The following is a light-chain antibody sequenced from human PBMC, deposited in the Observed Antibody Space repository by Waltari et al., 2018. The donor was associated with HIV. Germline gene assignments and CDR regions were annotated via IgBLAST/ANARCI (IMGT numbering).Light chain of an antibody. J-gene: IGLJ2*01. Sequence: QSALTQPPSVSGFPGQSVTISCPGFRGYVPPYNRVSWYQHPPNTAPKLILYEVYKRPSGVPDRFSGSQSGDMASLTVSGLQTEDEADYYCALYTTRNIIFGGGTNLVVL. V-gene: IGLV2-18*01. CDR1: RGYVPPYNR. CDR2: EVY. CDR3: ALYTTRNII.